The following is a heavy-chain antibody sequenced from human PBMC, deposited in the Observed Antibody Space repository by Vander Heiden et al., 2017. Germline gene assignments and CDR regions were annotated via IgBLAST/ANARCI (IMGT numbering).Heavy chain of an antibody. V-gene: IGHV3-9*01. J-gene: IGHJ4*02. CDR1: GFTFDDYA. CDR2: ISWNSGSI. CDR3: AKDRDGSPYLFDY. D-gene: IGHD2-2*02. Sequence: EVQLVESGGGLVQPGRSLRLSCAASGFTFDDYAMHWVRQAPGKGLEWVSGISWNSGSIGYAYSVKGRFTISRDNAKNSLYLQMNSLRAEDTALYYCAKDRDGSPYLFDYWVQGTLVTVSS.